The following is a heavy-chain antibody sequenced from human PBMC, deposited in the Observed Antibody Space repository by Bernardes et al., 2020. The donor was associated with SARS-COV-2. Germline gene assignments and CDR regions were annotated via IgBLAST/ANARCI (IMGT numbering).Heavy chain of an antibody. J-gene: IGHJ4*02. CDR1: GFTVSSKY. CDR2: IQSGGYT. D-gene: IGHD4-17*01. Sequence: GGSLRLSCAVSGFTVSSKYMNWVRQAPGKGLEWVSVIQSGGYTNYADSGKGRFTASRDTSENTVSLQLNSLRAEDTAAYYCARGLRWALDYWGQGTLVSVSS. V-gene: IGHV3-53*01. CDR3: ARGLRWALDY.